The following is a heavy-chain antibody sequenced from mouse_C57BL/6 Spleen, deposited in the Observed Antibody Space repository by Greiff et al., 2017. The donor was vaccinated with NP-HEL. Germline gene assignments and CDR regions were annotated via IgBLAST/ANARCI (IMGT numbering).Heavy chain of an antibody. CDR2: IYPGDGDT. Sequence: QVQLQQSGPELVKPGASVKISCKASGYAFSSSWMNWVKQRPGKGLEWIGRIYPGDGDTNYNGKFKGKATLTADKSSSTAYMQLSSLTSEDSAVYFCAEGIYYGNFFDYWGQGTTLTVSS. CDR1: GYAFSSSW. D-gene: IGHD2-1*01. CDR3: AEGIYYGNFFDY. J-gene: IGHJ2*01. V-gene: IGHV1-82*01.